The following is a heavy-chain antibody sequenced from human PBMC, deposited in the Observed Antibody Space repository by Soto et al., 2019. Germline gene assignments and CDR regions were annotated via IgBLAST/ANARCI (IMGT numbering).Heavy chain of an antibody. J-gene: IGHJ4*02. CDR3: ARAVLRYFDWLGGEFDY. D-gene: IGHD3-9*01. V-gene: IGHV4-39*07. CDR1: GGSISSSSYY. Sequence: PSETLSLTCTVSGGSISSSSYYWGWVRQPPGKGLEWIGSIYYSGSTYYNPSLKSRVTISVDTSKNQFSLKLSSVTAADTAVYYCARAVLRYFDWLGGEFDYWGQGTLVTVS. CDR2: IYYSGST.